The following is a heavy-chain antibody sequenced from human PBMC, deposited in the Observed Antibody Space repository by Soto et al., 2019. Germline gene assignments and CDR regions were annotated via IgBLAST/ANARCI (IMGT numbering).Heavy chain of an antibody. J-gene: IGHJ5*02. CDR3: IAIIPKRKWEFGP. V-gene: IGHV3-15*05. D-gene: IGHD1-26*01. Sequence: GGSLRLSCTASGFTFINAWMSWVRQAPGKGLEWVGRIKSKTDGGTTDYAGPVKGRFTISRDDSKQTLYVQMNSLRAEDTAVYYCIAIIPKRKWEFGPWGQGTLVTVSS. CDR2: IKSKTDGGTT. CDR1: GFTFINAW.